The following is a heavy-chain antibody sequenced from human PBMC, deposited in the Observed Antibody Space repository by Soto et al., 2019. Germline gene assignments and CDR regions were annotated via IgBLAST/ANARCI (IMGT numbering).Heavy chain of an antibody. V-gene: IGHV3-9*01. Sequence: GGSLRLSCAASGFKFDDYAMHWVRQAPGKGLEWVSGISWNSGRIGYADSVKGRFTISRDNAKNSLYLQMNSLRAEDTALYYCAKDGSGSYYNRYYYMDVWGKGTTVTVSS. D-gene: IGHD3-10*01. CDR1: GFKFDDYA. CDR3: AKDGSGSYYNRYYYMDV. J-gene: IGHJ6*03. CDR2: ISWNSGRI.